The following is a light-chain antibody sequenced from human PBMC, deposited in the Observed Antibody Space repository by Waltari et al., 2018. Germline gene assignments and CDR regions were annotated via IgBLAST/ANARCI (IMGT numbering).Light chain of an antibody. CDR1: QSVRDNF. J-gene: IGKJ1*01. CDR3: QQYGTSPRT. CDR2: GAS. V-gene: IGKV3-20*01. Sequence: VLTQSPGTLSLSPWERATLSCWASQSVRDNFLAWYQQKPGQAPRILIYGASTRATGIPDRFSGSGSGTDFTLTISRLEPEDFAVYYCQQYGTSPRTFGQGTKVEIK.